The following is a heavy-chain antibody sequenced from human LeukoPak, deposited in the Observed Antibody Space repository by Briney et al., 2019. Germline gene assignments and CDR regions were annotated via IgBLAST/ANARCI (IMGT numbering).Heavy chain of an antibody. Sequence: PGGSLRLSCAASGFTFSSYWMSWVRQAPGKGLEWVANIKQDGSEKYYVDSVKGRFTISRDNAKNSLYLQMNSLRAEDTAVYYCASKRGYCSGGSCQHYYYYMDVWGKGTTVTVSS. CDR2: IKQDGSEK. J-gene: IGHJ6*03. D-gene: IGHD2-15*01. CDR1: GFTFSSYW. V-gene: IGHV3-7*01. CDR3: ASKRGYCSGGSCQHYYYYMDV.